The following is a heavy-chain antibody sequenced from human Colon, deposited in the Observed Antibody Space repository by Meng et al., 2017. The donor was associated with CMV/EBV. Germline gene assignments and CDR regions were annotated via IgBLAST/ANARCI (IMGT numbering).Heavy chain of an antibody. D-gene: IGHD6-13*01. J-gene: IGHJ4*02. V-gene: IGHV3-7*01. CDR1: GGSFSGYY. CDR3: ARPARGSTNYY. CDR2: IKQDGSEK. Sequence: LTGVVYGGSFSGYYWSWIRQPPGKGLEWVANIKQDGSEKYYVDSVKGRFTISRDNAKNSVSLQMNGLRAEDTAVYYCARPARGSTNYYWGQGTLVTVSS.